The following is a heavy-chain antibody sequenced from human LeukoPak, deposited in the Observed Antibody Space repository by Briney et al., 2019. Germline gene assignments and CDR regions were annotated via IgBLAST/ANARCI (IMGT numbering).Heavy chain of an antibody. J-gene: IGHJ4*02. Sequence: PGGSLRLSCAASGFTFSSYWMSWVRQAPGKGLEWVANIKQDGSEKYYVDSVKGRFTISRDNAKNSLYPQMNSLRAEDTAVYYCARDQDYVWGSYRPYYFDYWGQGTLVTVSS. D-gene: IGHD3-16*02. V-gene: IGHV3-7*01. CDR1: GFTFSSYW. CDR3: ARDQDYVWGSYRPYYFDY. CDR2: IKQDGSEK.